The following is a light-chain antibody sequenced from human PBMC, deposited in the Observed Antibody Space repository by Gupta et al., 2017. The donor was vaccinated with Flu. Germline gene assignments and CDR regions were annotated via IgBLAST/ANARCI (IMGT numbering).Light chain of an antibody. CDR2: TAS. CDR1: QGISSW. V-gene: IGKV1-12*01. Sequence: DIQMTQSPSSVSASVGDRVTITCRASQGISSWLAWYQQKPGKAPKLLLYTASSLQSGVPSRFSGRGSGTDFKLTISSLQPEDFATYYCQKTASFPITFGGGTKVEIK. CDR3: QKTASFPIT. J-gene: IGKJ4*01.